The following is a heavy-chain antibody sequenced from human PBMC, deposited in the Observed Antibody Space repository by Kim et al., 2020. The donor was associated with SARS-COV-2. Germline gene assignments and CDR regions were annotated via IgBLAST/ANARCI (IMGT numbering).Heavy chain of an antibody. D-gene: IGHD1-1*01. CDR2: IIPIFGTA. V-gene: IGHV1-69*05. Sequence: SVKVSCKASGGTFSSYAINWVRQAPGQGLEWMVGIIPIFGTANYAQKFQGRVTITTDESTSTAYMELSSLRSEDTAVYFCARERGGQFLDPFDCWGQGTLVTVSA. CDR1: GGTFSSYA. J-gene: IGHJ4*02. CDR3: ARERGGQFLDPFDC.